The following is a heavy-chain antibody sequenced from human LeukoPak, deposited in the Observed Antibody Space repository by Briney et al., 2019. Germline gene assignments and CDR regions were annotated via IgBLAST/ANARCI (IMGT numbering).Heavy chain of an antibody. J-gene: IGHJ5*02. Sequence: ASVTVSCKASGYTFTSYGVSWVRQAPGQGLEWMGWISTYNGDTNYAQKLQGRVTMTTDTSTSTAYMELGSLRSDDTAVYYCARDWYCSGGSCYDCFDPWGQGTLVTVSS. V-gene: IGHV1-18*01. D-gene: IGHD2-15*01. CDR3: ARDWYCSGGSCYDCFDP. CDR2: ISTYNGDT. CDR1: GYTFTSYG.